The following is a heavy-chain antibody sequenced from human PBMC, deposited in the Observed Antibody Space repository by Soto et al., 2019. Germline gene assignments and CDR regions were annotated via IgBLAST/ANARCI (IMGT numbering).Heavy chain of an antibody. CDR3: AKAGGVVLAAGSWFDP. V-gene: IGHV3-23*01. CDR2: ISGSSGST. Sequence: PGGSLRLSCAASGFTFSSYAMNWVRQAPGKGLEWVSAISGSSGSTYYADSVKGRFTISRDNFKNTLYLEMNSLRAEDTAVYYCAKAGGVVLAAGSWFDPWGQGTLVTVSS. J-gene: IGHJ5*02. CDR1: GFTFSSYA. D-gene: IGHD2-15*01.